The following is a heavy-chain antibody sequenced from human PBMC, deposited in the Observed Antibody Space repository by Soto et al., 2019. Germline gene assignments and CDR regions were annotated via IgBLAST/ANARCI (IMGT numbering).Heavy chain of an antibody. CDR1: GFPIRRYG. CDR2: XWXXGXXX. V-gene: IGHV3-33*01. D-gene: IGHD5-12*01. J-gene: IGHJ6*02. Sequence: GGPPILYCAASGFPIRRYGLHWVRQVQGKGLEXVAXXWXXGXXXXXVXXVRGRFTISRDKSKDTLYLQMNSLRAEETGVYYCARVFDTSGDGMDVWGQGTTVAVSS. CDR3: ARVFDTSGDGMDV.